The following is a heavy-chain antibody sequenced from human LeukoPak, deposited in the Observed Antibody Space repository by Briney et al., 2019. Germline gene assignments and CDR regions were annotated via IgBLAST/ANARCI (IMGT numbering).Heavy chain of an antibody. CDR1: GFTFSSYW. CDR2: IKQDGSEK. Sequence: PGGSLRLSCAASGFTFSSYWMSWVRQAPGKGLEWVANIKQDGSEKYYVDSVKGRFTISRDNAKNSLYLQMNSLRAEDTAVYYCARDRYSSSWYSPFDYWGQGTLVTVSS. D-gene: IGHD6-13*01. V-gene: IGHV3-7*01. J-gene: IGHJ4*02. CDR3: ARDRYSSSWYSPFDY.